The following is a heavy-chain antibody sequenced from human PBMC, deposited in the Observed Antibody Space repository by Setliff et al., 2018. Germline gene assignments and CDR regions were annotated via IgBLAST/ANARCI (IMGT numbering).Heavy chain of an antibody. J-gene: IGHJ4*02. V-gene: IGHV4-38-2*01. CDR2: IYHSGKT. Sequence: SETLSLTCAVSGYSISSGYFWGWIRQPPGKGLEWIGSIYHSGKTYYNSSLKSRVPISVDTSKNQFSLNLNAVTAADTAVYYCATLTGDRGVDYWGQGRLVTVSS. CDR1: GYSISSGYF. D-gene: IGHD7-27*01. CDR3: ATLTGDRGVDY.